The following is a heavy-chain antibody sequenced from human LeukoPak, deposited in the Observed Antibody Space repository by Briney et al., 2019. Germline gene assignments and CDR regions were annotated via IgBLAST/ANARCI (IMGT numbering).Heavy chain of an antibody. CDR1: GSTFISYY. CDR2: INPSAGNT. J-gene: IGHJ4*02. V-gene: IGHV1-46*01. Sequence: ASVKVSCKASGSTFISYYMYWVRQAPGHGLEWMGFINPSAGNTAYAQKFQGRVTMTRDTSTSTVYMDLTSLRSDDTAVYYCARGKYGDWYFDYWGQGTLVTVSS. D-gene: IGHD4-17*01. CDR3: ARGKYGDWYFDY.